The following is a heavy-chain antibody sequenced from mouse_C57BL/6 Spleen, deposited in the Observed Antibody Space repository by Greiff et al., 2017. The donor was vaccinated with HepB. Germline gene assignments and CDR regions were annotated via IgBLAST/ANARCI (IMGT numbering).Heavy chain of an antibody. J-gene: IGHJ2*01. CDR2: IYPGSGST. CDR3: ARDYGSSPHFDY. Sequence: VQLQQSGAELVKPGASVKMSCKASGYTFTSYWITWVKQRPGQGLEWIGDIYPGSGSTNYNEKFKSKATLTVDTSSSTAYMQLSSLTSEDSAVYYCARDYGSSPHFDYWGQGTTLTVSS. V-gene: IGHV1-55*01. D-gene: IGHD1-1*01. CDR1: GYTFTSYW.